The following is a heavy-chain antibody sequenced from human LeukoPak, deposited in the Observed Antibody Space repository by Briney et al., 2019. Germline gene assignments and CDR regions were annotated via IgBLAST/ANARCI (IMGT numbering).Heavy chain of an antibody. J-gene: IGHJ4*02. CDR3: ARGSGSYDY. V-gene: IGHV4-39*07. D-gene: IGHD3-10*01. CDR1: GGSVSSSGYY. CDR2: IYYSGST. Sequence: PSETLSLTCTVSGGSVSSSGYYWAWIRQPPGKGLEWIGTIYYSGSTNYNPSLKSRVTISVDTSKNQFSLRLSSVTAADTAVYYCARGSGSYDYWGQGTLVTVSS.